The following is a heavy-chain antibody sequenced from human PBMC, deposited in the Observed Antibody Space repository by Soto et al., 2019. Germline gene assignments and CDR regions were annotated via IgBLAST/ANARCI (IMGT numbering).Heavy chain of an antibody. CDR1: GYTFTSYG. CDR2: ISAYNGNT. CDR3: ARGSGQLGSKNYYYYGMDV. D-gene: IGHD6-6*01. Sequence: QVQLVQYGAEVKMPGASVKVSCKASGYTFTSYGISWVRQAPGQGLEWMGWISAYNGNTNYAQKLQGRVTMTTDTSTSTAYMELRSLRSDDTAVYYCARGSGQLGSKNYYYYGMDVWGQGTTVTVSS. J-gene: IGHJ6*02. V-gene: IGHV1-18*04.